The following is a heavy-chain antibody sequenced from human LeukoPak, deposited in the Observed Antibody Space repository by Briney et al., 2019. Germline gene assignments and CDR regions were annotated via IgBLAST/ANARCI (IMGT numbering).Heavy chain of an antibody. CDR2: IIPIFGTA. CDR1: GGSFISEA. J-gene: IGHJ4*02. Sequence: GASVKVSCKAFGGSFISEAISWVRQAPGQGLEWMGGIIPIFGTANYARKFQGRVTITTDESTSTAYMEVSSLRSEDTAVYYCGKKAGDCGGGSCYSIDYWGQGTLVTVSS. D-gene: IGHD2-15*01. CDR3: GKKAGDCGGGSCYSIDY. V-gene: IGHV1-69*05.